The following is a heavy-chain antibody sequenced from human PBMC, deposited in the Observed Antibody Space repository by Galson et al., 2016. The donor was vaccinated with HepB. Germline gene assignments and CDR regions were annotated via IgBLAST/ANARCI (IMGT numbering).Heavy chain of an antibody. CDR3: ARDLGGYSGYGGNYFGMDV. CDR1: GLTFSRFW. V-gene: IGHV3-23*01. J-gene: IGHJ6*02. Sequence: SLRLSCAASGLTFSRFWMTWVRQAPGKGLEWVSTISGSGGSAYHADSVKGRFTISRDNSKNTVYLHMNSLRPEDTAVYYCARDLGGYSGYGGNYFGMDVWGQGTTVTVS. D-gene: IGHD5-12*01. CDR2: ISGSGGSA.